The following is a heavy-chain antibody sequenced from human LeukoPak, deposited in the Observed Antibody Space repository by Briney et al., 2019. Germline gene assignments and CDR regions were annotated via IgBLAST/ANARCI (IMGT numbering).Heavy chain of an antibody. J-gene: IGHJ4*02. Sequence: GESLKISCRASGYSFTTYWIGWVRQLPGKGLEWMGIIYPGDSDTRYSPSFQGQVAISADKSISTAYLQWSSLKASDTAMYYCARQWSSGWSFFDYWGQGTLVTVSS. D-gene: IGHD6-19*01. V-gene: IGHV5-51*01. CDR3: ARQWSSGWSFFDY. CDR1: GYSFTTYW. CDR2: IYPGDSDT.